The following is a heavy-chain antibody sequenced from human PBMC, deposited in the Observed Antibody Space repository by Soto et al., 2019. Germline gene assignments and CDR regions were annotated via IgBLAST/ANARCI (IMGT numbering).Heavy chain of an antibody. CDR1: GFTFSSYG. J-gene: IGHJ6*02. CDR3: ARVGKPPSRSYGMDV. Sequence: GGSLRLSCAASGFTFSSYGMHWVRQAPGKGLEWVAVIWYDGSNKYYADSVKGRFTISRDNSKNTLYLQMNSLRAEDTAVYYCARVGKPPSRSYGMDVWGQGTTVTVSS. V-gene: IGHV3-33*01. CDR2: IWYDGSNK.